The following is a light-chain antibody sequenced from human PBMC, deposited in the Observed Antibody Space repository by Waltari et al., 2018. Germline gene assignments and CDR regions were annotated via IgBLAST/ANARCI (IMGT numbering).Light chain of an antibody. Sequence: SYDLTQPPSVSVSPGQTASITCSGRKLESKYVCWYQQKAGQSPDLVRYQDAKGPSGIPERFSGSNSGNTATLTISGTQAMDEADYFCQAWDGNALIFGGGTKLTVL. J-gene: IGLJ2*01. V-gene: IGLV3-1*01. CDR3: QAWDGNALI. CDR2: QDA. CDR1: KLESKY.